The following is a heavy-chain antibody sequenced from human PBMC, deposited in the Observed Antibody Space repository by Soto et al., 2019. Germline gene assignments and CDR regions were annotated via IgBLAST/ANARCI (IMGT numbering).Heavy chain of an antibody. CDR2: VVGSGET. Sequence: EVQLLQSGGGLVQPGESLRLSCAASGFAFWNLAMTWVRQAPGKGLECVSGVVGSGETYYADSVKGRFTISRDLSKNTLYLQMNSLRAEDTAGYYCAKDAVYNDGLWLMEHWGQGVLVTVSS. J-gene: IGHJ1*01. V-gene: IGHV3-23*01. D-gene: IGHD2-21*01. CDR3: AKDAVYNDGLWLMEH. CDR1: GFAFWNLA.